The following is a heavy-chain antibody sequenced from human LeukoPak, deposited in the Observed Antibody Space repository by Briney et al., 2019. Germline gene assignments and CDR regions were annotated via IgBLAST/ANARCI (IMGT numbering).Heavy chain of an antibody. CDR3: AKDLSGTLDR. CDR1: GFTFSDYY. CDR2: ISGSGGST. Sequence: GGSLRLSCAASGFTFSDYYMSWVRQAPGKGLEWVSAISGSGGSTYYADSVKGRFTISRDNSKNTLYLQMNSLRAEDTAVYYCAKDLSGTLDRWGQGTLVTVSS. J-gene: IGHJ5*02. V-gene: IGHV3-23*01. D-gene: IGHD1-1*01.